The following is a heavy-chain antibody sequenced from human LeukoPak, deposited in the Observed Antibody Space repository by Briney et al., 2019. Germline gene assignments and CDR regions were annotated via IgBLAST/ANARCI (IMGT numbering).Heavy chain of an antibody. V-gene: IGHV3-48*02. J-gene: IGHJ3*02. D-gene: IGHD4-17*01. CDR1: GFXFTTYN. Sequence: PGGSLRLSCAASGFXFTTYNMNWVRQAPGKGLEWVSYISSSSSTRYYADSVKGRFTISRDKAKNSLYLQMSSLRDEDTAMYYCARDFYGDWAFDIWGQGTMVTVSS. CDR3: ARDFYGDWAFDI. CDR2: ISSSSSTR.